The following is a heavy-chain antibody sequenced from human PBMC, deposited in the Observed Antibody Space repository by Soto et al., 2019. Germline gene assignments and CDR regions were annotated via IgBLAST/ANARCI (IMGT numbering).Heavy chain of an antibody. CDR3: ASRGEREYYDTSGYG. V-gene: IGHV1-69*12. CDR2: IIPIFGTT. CDR1: GGTFSNYA. J-gene: IGHJ1*01. D-gene: IGHD3-22*01. Sequence: QVQLVQSGAEVKKPGSSVKVSCKASGGTFSNYALSWVRPAPGQGLEWMGDIIPIFGTTNNAQKFQGRVTITADEATRTAYMELSSLRSEDTAVYYCASRGEREYYDTSGYGWGQGTLVTVSS.